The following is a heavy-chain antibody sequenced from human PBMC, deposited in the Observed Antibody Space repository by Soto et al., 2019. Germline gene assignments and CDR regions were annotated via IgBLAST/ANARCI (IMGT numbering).Heavy chain of an antibody. Sequence: SGPTLVNPTQTLTLTCTFSGFSFSTRGVGLCWIRQPPGKALEWLALIHWNEDKRYSPSLKSRLIITKVTSKNQVVLTMTNMDPVDTATYYCAHSPDQGNCSGGSCYEVRAFDIWGQGTMVTVSS. V-gene: IGHV2-5*01. CDR1: GFSFSTRGVG. D-gene: IGHD2-15*01. CDR2: IHWNEDK. CDR3: AHSPDQGNCSGGSCYEVRAFDI. J-gene: IGHJ3*02.